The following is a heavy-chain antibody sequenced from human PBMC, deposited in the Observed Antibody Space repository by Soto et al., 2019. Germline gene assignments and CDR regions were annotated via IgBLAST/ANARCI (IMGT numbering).Heavy chain of an antibody. CDR2: ISSNGGST. Sequence: GGSLRLSCSASGFTFSSYAMHWVRQAPGKGLEYVSAISSNGGSTYYADSVKGRFTISRDNSKNTLYLQMSSLRAEDTAVYYCVAHYYDSSGYYYVLDYWGQGTLVTVSS. CDR3: VAHYYDSSGYYYVLDY. CDR1: GFTFSSYA. V-gene: IGHV3-64D*08. D-gene: IGHD3-22*01. J-gene: IGHJ4*02.